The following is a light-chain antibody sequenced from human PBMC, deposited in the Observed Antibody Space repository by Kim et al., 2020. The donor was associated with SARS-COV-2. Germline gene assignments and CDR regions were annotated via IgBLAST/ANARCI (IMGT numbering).Light chain of an antibody. CDR3: QQYNSYPYT. CDR2: KAS. CDR1: QSISSW. V-gene: IGKV1-5*03. Sequence: MTQSPATLSVSPGERATLSCRASQSISSWLAWYQQKPGKAPKLLIYKASSLESGVPSRFSGSGSGTEFTLTICSLQPDDFATYYCQQYNSYPYTFGQGTKLEI. J-gene: IGKJ2*01.